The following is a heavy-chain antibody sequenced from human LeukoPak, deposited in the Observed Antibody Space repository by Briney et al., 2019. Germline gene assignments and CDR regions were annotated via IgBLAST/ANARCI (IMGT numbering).Heavy chain of an antibody. CDR2: INWNGGST. J-gene: IGHJ5*02. V-gene: IGHV3-20*04. Sequence: GGSLRLSCAVSGFTFDDYGMSWVRQAPGKGLEWVSGINWNGGSTGCADSVKGRFTISRDNAKNSLYLQMNSLRAEDTALYYCARAAIASGSYYFPNWFDPWGQGTLVTVSS. CDR3: ARAAIASGSYYFPNWFDP. CDR1: GFTFDDYG. D-gene: IGHD1-26*01.